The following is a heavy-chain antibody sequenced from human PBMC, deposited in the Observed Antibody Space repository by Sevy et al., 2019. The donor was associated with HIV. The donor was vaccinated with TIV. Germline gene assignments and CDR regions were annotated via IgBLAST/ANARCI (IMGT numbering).Heavy chain of an antibody. Sequence: GGPLRLSCAASGFSFRSYWMTWVRQAPGKGLEWVANINRDESATNYVGSVKGRFTIFRDNAKNLLYLQMNSLRVDDTAVYYCVTDDRPSGWLFDFWGPGTQVTVSS. D-gene: IGHD6-19*01. CDR1: GFSFRSYW. V-gene: IGHV3-7*04. CDR2: INRDESAT. CDR3: VTDDRPSGWLFDF. J-gene: IGHJ4*02.